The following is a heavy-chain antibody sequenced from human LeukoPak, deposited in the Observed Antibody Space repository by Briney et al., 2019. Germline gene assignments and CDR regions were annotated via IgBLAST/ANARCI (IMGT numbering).Heavy chain of an antibody. CDR2: INHSGST. Sequence: SETLSLTCAVYGGSFSGYYWSWIRQAPGKGLEWIGEINHSGSTNYNPSLKSRVTISVDTSRNQFSLKLSSVTAADTAVYYCARGVGYSYGYYYYYYMDVWGKGTTVTVSS. D-gene: IGHD5-18*01. J-gene: IGHJ6*03. V-gene: IGHV4-34*01. CDR3: ARGVGYSYGYYYYYYMDV. CDR1: GGSFSGYY.